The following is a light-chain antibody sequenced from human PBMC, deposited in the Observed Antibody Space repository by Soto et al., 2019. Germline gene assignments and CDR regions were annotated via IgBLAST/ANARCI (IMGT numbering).Light chain of an antibody. CDR2: DVS. Sequence: QSALTQPASLSGSPGQSITISCTGTSSDVGGYNFVSWYQQHQGKAPKLMIYDVSNRPSGVSNRFSGSKSGNTASLTISGVQAEDEADYYCSSYSDSNNLHVFESGTKVTVL. J-gene: IGLJ1*01. CDR3: SSYSDSNNLHV. V-gene: IGLV2-14*03. CDR1: SSDVGGYNF.